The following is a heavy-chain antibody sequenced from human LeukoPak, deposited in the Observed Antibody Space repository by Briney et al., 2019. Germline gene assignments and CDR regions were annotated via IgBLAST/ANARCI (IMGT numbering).Heavy chain of an antibody. J-gene: IGHJ6*03. CDR1: GGTFSSYA. D-gene: IGHD2-15*01. CDR3: AEGPFYCSGGSCYLDDYYYYMDV. Sequence: SVKVSCKASGGTFSSYAISWVRQAPGQGLEGMGGIIPIFGTANYAQKFQGRVTITADKSTSTAYMELSSLRSEDTAVYYCAEGPFYCSGGSCYLDDYYYYMDVWGKGTTVTVSS. V-gene: IGHV1-69*06. CDR2: IIPIFGTA.